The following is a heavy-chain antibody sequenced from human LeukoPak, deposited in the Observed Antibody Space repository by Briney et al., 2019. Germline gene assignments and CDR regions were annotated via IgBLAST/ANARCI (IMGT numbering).Heavy chain of an antibody. V-gene: IGHV3-7*01. CDR1: GFTFSSYS. Sequence: PGGSLRLSCAASGFTFSSYSMNWVRQAPGKGLEWVANIKQDGSEKYYVDSVKGRFTISRDNAKNSLYLQMNSLRAEDTAVYYCARGTNYYDRSGYFPDYWGQGTLVTVSS. J-gene: IGHJ4*02. D-gene: IGHD3-22*01. CDR2: IKQDGSEK. CDR3: ARGTNYYDRSGYFPDY.